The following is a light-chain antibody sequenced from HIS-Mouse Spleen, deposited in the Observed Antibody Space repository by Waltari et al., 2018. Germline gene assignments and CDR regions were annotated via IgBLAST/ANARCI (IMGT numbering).Light chain of an antibody. CDR3: QSADSSGTYVV. CDR1: ALPKQY. Sequence: SYELTQPPSVSVSPGQTARITCSGDALPKQYAYWYQQKPVQAPVLVIYKDSERPSGVPERLSGSSSGTTVTLTISGVQAEDEADYYCQSADSSGTYVVFGGGTKLTVL. CDR2: KDS. J-gene: IGLJ2*01. V-gene: IGLV3-25*03.